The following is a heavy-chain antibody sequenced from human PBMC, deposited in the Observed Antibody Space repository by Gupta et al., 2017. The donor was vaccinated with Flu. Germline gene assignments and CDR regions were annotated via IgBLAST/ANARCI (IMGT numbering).Heavy chain of an antibody. V-gene: IGHV4-39*01. J-gene: IGHJ4*02. D-gene: IGHD3-9*01. Sequence: PPGKGLEWIGSIYYSGSTYYNPSLKSRVTISVDTSKNQFSLKLSSVTAADTAVYYCARQPNDILTGQIYFDYWGQGTLVTVSS. CDR2: IYYSGST. CDR3: ARQPNDILTGQIYFDY.